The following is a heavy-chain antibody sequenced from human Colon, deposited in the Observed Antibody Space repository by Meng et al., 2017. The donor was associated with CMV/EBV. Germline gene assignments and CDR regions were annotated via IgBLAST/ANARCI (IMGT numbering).Heavy chain of an antibody. Sequence: VSGGSIGNSRFNWAWMRQSPGKGVEWIGSVYYSGTTSNKASLKRRETQSIDTARNKVALNRGSGTGANTTVYYGARGGTMLTTRFDTWGQGTLVTVSS. CDR1: GGSIGNSRFN. D-gene: IGHD3-16*01. J-gene: IGHJ4*02. CDR3: ARGGTMLTTRFDT. CDR2: VYYSGTT. V-gene: IGHV4-39*06.